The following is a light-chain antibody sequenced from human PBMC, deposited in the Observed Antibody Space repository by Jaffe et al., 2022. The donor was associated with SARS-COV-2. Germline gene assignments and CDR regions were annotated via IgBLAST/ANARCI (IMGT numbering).Light chain of an antibody. Sequence: QSVLTQPPSASGTPGQRVTISCSGSISNIGNNYIYWYQQFPGTAPKLLIYRNNQRPSGVPDRFSGSKSGTSASLAITGLRSEDEAGYYCAAWDDSLSAWVFGGGTKLTVL. CDR3: AAWDDSLSAWV. J-gene: IGLJ3*02. CDR2: RNN. CDR1: ISNIGNNY. V-gene: IGLV1-47*01.